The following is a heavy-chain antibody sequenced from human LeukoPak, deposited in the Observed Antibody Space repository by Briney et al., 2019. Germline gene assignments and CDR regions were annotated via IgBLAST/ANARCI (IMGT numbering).Heavy chain of an antibody. D-gene: IGHD5-24*01. CDR3: ARRRDGYNYYYYYMDV. J-gene: IGHJ6*03. CDR2: INHSGST. V-gene: IGHV4-39*06. Sequence: PSQTLSLTCTVSGASISNSFYFWGWVRQPPGTGLEWIGEINHSGSTNYNPSLKSRVTISVDTSKNQFTLKLSSVTAADTAVYYFARRRDGYNYYYYYMDVWGKGTTVTISS. CDR1: GASISNSFYF.